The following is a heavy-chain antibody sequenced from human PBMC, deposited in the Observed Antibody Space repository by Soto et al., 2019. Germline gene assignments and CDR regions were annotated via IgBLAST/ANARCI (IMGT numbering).Heavy chain of an antibody. CDR2: VNPSSGST. Sequence: ASVKVSCKASGYSFTTYNIHWVRQAPGQGLEWMGVVNPSSGSTSYAQKFQGRVAMTRDTSTSTVYMELSSLRSEDAAVYYCARWAPDAFHVWGQGTLVTVSS. CDR1: GYSFTTYN. CDR3: ARWAPDAFHV. J-gene: IGHJ3*01. V-gene: IGHV1-46*01.